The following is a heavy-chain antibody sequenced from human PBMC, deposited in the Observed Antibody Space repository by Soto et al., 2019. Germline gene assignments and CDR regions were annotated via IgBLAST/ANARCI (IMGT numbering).Heavy chain of an antibody. CDR3: ARDLGPSGYYDSSGYPDAFDI. V-gene: IGHV1-69*13. CDR2: IIPIFGTA. D-gene: IGHD3-22*01. Sequence: SVKVSCKASGGTFSSYAISWVRQAPGQGLEWMGGIIPIFGTANYAQKFQGRVTITADESTSTAYMELSSLRSEDTAVYYCARDLGPSGYYDSSGYPDAFDIWGQGTTVTVSS. CDR1: GGTFSSYA. J-gene: IGHJ3*02.